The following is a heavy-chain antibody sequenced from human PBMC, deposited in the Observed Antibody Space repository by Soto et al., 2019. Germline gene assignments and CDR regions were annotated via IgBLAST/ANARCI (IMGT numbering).Heavy chain of an antibody. CDR3: ARDRGEAPPLAGTTHYYYYMDV. CDR1: GYSFTNYG. V-gene: IGHV1-18*01. Sequence: QDQLVQSGAAVKKPGASVTVSCKASGYSFTNYGITWVRQAPGQGLEWMGWISGFNGNTDYAQKLQGRVNMTPDASTSTGYTELRSLRSDDTAVYYCARDRGEAPPLAGTTHYYYYMDVWGKGTTVTVSS. CDR2: ISGFNGNT. D-gene: IGHD6-19*01. J-gene: IGHJ6*03.